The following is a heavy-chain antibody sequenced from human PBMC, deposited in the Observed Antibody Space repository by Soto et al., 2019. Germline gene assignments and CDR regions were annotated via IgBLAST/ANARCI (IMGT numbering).Heavy chain of an antibody. CDR3: ARDRRAPATPFDY. J-gene: IGHJ4*02. CDR1: GGSISSGDYY. Sequence: SETLSLTCTVSGGSISSGDYYWSWIRQPPGKGLEWIGYIYYSGSTYYNPSLKSRVTISVDTSKNQFSLKLSSVTAADTAVYYCARDRRAPATPFDYWGQGTLVTVSS. CDR2: IYYSGST. D-gene: IGHD1-26*01. V-gene: IGHV4-30-4*01.